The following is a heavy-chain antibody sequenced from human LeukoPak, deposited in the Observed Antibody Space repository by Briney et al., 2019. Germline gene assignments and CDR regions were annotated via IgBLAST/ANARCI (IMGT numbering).Heavy chain of an antibody. CDR2: IKQDGSEK. CDR1: GFTFSSYW. V-gene: IGHV3-7*01. CDR3: ARVELLWFGELLYQDY. D-gene: IGHD3-10*01. Sequence: GGTLRLSCAASGFTFSSYWMSWVRQAPGKGLEWVANIKQDGSEKYYVDSVKGRFTISRDNAKNSLYLQMNSLRAEDTAVYYCARVELLWFGELLYQDYWGQGTLVTVSS. J-gene: IGHJ4*02.